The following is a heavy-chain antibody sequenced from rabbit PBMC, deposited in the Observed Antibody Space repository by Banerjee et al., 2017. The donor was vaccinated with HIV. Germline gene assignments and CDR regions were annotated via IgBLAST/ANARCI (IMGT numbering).Heavy chain of an antibody. D-gene: IGHD2-1*01. CDR2: IDVGSSGDI. J-gene: IGHJ4*01. V-gene: IGHV1S40*01. Sequence: QSLEESGGGLVKPGASLTLTCTASGFTLSSYWMYWVRQAPGKGLEWIACIDVGSSGDIHYANWAKGRFTISKTSSTTVTLQMTSLTVADTATYFCAREGVSTMGYELWGPGTLVTVS. CDR3: AREGVSTMGYEL. CDR1: GFTLSSYW.